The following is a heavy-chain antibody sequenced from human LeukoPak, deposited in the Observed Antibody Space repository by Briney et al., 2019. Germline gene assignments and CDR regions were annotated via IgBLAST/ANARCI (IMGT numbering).Heavy chain of an antibody. CDR2: IYTSGST. CDR3: ARGGPDTAVYYFDY. Sequence: PSETLSLTCTVSGGSISSYYWSWIRQPAGKGLEWIGRIYTSGSTNYNPSLKSRVTMSVDTSKNQFSLKLSSVTAADTAVYYCARGGPDTAVYYFDYWGQGTLVTVSS. D-gene: IGHD2-2*01. V-gene: IGHV4-4*07. J-gene: IGHJ4*02. CDR1: GGSISSYY.